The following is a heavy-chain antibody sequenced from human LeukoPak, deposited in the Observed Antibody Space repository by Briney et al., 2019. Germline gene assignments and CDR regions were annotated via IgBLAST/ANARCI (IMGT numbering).Heavy chain of an antibody. D-gene: IGHD2-15*01. V-gene: IGHV1-8*01. CDR3: ARSHTQKEFCGGGRCYPTVWWFDP. CDR2: IDPKNGNR. Sequence: ASVTDSCKTSGYTLINNDINWVRQAPGQGLEWMAWIDPKNGNRGYAQNFQGRVTMTTDISINTAYLELSSLRSEDTAVYYCARSHTQKEFCGGGRCYPTVWWFDPWGQGTLVTVSS. CDR1: GYTLINND. J-gene: IGHJ5*02.